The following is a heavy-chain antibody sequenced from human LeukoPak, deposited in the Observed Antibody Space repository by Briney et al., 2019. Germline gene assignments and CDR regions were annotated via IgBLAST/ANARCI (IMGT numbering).Heavy chain of an antibody. D-gene: IGHD6-6*01. CDR2: ISSSSSYI. J-gene: IGHJ6*03. CDR3: ASIEYSSSSSWYYYYYMDV. V-gene: IGHV3-21*01. Sequence: GGSLRLSCAASGFTFSSYSMNWDRQAPGKGLEWVSPISSSSSYIYYADSVKGRFTISRDNAKNSLYLQMNSLRAEDTAVHYCASIEYSSSSSWYYYYYMDVWGKGTTVTVSS. CDR1: GFTFSSYS.